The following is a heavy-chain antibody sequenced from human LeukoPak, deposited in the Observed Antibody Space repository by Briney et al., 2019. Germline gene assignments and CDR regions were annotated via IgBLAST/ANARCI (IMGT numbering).Heavy chain of an antibody. CDR1: GYTFTDYY. CDR3: ALSFRDILTGYSYGMDV. Sequence: ASVKVSCKASGYTFTDYYMHWVRQAPGQGLEWMGWINPNSGGTKYAQKFQGRVTMTGNTSISTAYMELSSLRSEDTAVYYCALSFRDILTGYSYGMDVWGQGTTVTVSS. V-gene: IGHV1-2*02. CDR2: INPNSGGT. J-gene: IGHJ6*02. D-gene: IGHD3-9*01.